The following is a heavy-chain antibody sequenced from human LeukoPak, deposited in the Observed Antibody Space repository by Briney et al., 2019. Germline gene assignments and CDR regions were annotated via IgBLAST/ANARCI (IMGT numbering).Heavy chain of an antibody. CDR1: GFTFSSYW. D-gene: IGHD2-15*01. CDR2: IKQDGSEK. Sequence: PGGSLRLSCAASGFTFSSYWMSWVRQAPGKGLEWVANIKQDGSEKYYVDSVKGRFTISRDNAKNSLYLQMNSLRAGDTAVYYCARGGYCSGGSCRNYYMDVWGKGTTVTVSS. V-gene: IGHV3-7*01. J-gene: IGHJ6*03. CDR3: ARGGYCSGGSCRNYYMDV.